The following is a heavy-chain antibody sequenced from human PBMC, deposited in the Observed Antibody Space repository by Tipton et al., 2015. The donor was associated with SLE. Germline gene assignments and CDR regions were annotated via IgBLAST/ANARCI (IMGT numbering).Heavy chain of an antibody. Sequence: SLRLSCAASGFTFSSYSMNWVRQAPGKGLEWVSYISSSSSTIYYADSVKGRFTISRDNAKNSLYLQMSSLRDEDTAVYYCAKPVWYYDGSALFESWGQGTLVTVSS. CDR3: AKPVWYYDGSALFES. D-gene: IGHD3-22*01. J-gene: IGHJ4*02. CDR2: ISSSSSTI. CDR1: GFTFSSYS. V-gene: IGHV3-48*02.